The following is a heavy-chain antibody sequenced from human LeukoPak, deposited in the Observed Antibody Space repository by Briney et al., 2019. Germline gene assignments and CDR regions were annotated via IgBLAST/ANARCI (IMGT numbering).Heavy chain of an antibody. J-gene: IGHJ4*02. D-gene: IGHD6-19*01. CDR3: ARDRGSGWYYFDY. Sequence: LQGRVTMTTDTSTSTAYMELRSLRSDDTAVYYCARDRGSGWYYFDYWGQRTLVTVSS. V-gene: IGHV1-18*01.